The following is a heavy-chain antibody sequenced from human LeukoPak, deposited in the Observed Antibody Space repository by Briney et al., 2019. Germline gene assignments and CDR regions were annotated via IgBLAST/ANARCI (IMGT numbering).Heavy chain of an antibody. Sequence: GGSLRLSCAASAFTFSTYAMHWVRQAPGKGLEWVAVISYDGRNKYYADSVKGRFTISRDNSKNTLYLQMNSLRAEDTAVYYCARAEGYYDSSGNDAFDIWGQGTMVTVSS. D-gene: IGHD3-22*01. CDR3: ARAEGYYDSSGNDAFDI. V-gene: IGHV3-30*04. CDR1: AFTFSTYA. CDR2: ISYDGRNK. J-gene: IGHJ3*02.